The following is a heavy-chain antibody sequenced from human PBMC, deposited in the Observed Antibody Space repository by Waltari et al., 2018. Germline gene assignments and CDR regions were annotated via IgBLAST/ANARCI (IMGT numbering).Heavy chain of an antibody. CDR1: GGSFRAYY. V-gene: IGHV4-34*02. CDR2: INDGGIT. D-gene: IGHD3-22*01. J-gene: IGHJ5*02. Sequence: QVQLQQWGAGQLKTSETLSLTCAVSGGSFRAYYWAWIRQRPGKCLEWIGEINDGGITNSNPSLKSRVTISVDTSKNQFSLRLTSVTGADTAVYYCAKPLYTSGWHGYETWGPGNLVTVSS. CDR3: AKPLYTSGWHGYET.